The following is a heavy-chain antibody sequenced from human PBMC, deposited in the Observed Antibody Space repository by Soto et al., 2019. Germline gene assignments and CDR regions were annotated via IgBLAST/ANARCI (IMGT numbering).Heavy chain of an antibody. CDR2: IKQDGSEK. J-gene: IGHJ4*02. CDR1: GFTFSSYW. Sequence: GGSLRLSCAASGFTFSSYWMSWVRQAPGKGLEWVANIKQDGSEKYHADSVKGRFTIPRDNAKNSLYLQMDSLRDEDTAVYFCARAIAVGSTSLDYWGLGTRVTVSS. D-gene: IGHD6-19*01. CDR3: ARAIAVGSTSLDY. V-gene: IGHV3-7*04.